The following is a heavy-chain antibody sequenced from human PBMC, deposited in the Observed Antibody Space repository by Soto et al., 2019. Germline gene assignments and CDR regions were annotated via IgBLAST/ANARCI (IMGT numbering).Heavy chain of an antibody. CDR2: ITSDTKTI. D-gene: IGHD6-19*01. CDR3: ASSVEGHFDY. V-gene: IGHV3-48*02. J-gene: IGHJ4*02. CDR1: GFKFSIYS. Sequence: EVQLVESGGALVQPGGSLRLSCAASGFKFSIYSMNWVRQAPGKGLEWSAYITSDTKTIKYADSVKGRFTISRDNAKNSVYLQMNSLSDEDTAVYDCASSVEGHFDYWGQGTVVTVSS.